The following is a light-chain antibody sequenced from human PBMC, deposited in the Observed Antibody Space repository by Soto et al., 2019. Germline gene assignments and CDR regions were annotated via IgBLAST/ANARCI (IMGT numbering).Light chain of an antibody. Sequence: EIVLTQSPGTLSLSPGERASLSCRASQNVSSSYLAWYQQKPGQAPRLLIYGASSRATGIPDRFSGSGSGTDFPLTISRLEPDDFAVYYCQQYGSSPPVTFGQGTRLDIK. V-gene: IGKV3-20*01. J-gene: IGKJ5*01. CDR1: QNVSSSY. CDR2: GAS. CDR3: QQYGSSPPVT.